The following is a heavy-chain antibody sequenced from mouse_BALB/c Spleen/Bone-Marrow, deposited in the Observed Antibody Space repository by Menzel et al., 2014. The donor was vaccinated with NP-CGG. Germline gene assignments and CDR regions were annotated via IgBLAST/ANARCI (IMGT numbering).Heavy chain of an antibody. CDR1: GYAFSSYW. CDR2: IYPGDGDT. CDR3: ARNSGAMDY. Sequence: VQLVESGAELVRPGSSVKISSKSSGYAFSSYWMNWVKQRPGQGLEWIGQIYPGDGDTNYNGKFKGKATLTADKSSSPAYMQLSSLTSEYSAVDFCARNSGAMDYWSQATSVDISS. J-gene: IGHJ4*01. V-gene: IGHV1-80*01. D-gene: IGHD3-1*01.